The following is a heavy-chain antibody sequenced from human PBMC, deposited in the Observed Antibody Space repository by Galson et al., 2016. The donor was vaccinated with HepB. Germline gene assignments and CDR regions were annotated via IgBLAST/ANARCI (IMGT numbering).Heavy chain of an antibody. CDR3: ARLAAGGDHGTPYYYYYGMDV. CDR1: GYSFTSYW. D-gene: IGHD6-13*01. CDR2: IYPGDSDT. V-gene: IGHV5-51*01. Sequence: QSGAEVKKPGESLKISCKGSGYSFTSYWIGWVRQMPGKGLEWMGIIYPGDSDTRYSPSFQGQVTIPADKSISTAYLQWSSLKASDTAMFYCARLAAGGDHGTPYYYYYGMDVWGQGTTVTVSS. J-gene: IGHJ6*02.